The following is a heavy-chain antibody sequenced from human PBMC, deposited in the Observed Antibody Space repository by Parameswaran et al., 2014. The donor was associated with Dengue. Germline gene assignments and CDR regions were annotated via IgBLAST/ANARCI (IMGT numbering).Heavy chain of an antibody. CDR2: IYYSGST. V-gene: IGHV4-59*01. D-gene: IGHD1-26*01. Sequence: VRQAPGKGLEWIGYIYYSGSTNYNPSLKSRVTISLDTSKNQFSLRLSSVTAADTAVYYCARNPPLLSYYYYYGMDVWGQGTTVTVSS. J-gene: IGHJ6*02. CDR3: ARNPPLLSYYYYYGMDV.